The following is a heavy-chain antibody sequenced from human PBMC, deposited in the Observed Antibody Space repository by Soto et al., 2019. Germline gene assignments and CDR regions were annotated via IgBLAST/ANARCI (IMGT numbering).Heavy chain of an antibody. Sequence: QVQLVQSGAEVKKPGASVKVYCKASGYTFTAYGISWVRQAPGQGLEWMGWIHTYNGHTNYAQKVQGRVTMTTDTSTSTAYMELRSLRPDDTAVYYCARDAQYSSRWHPIDFWGQGTLVTVSS. D-gene: IGHD6-13*01. V-gene: IGHV1-18*01. CDR3: ARDAQYSSRWHPIDF. CDR2: IHTYNGHT. J-gene: IGHJ4*02. CDR1: GYTFTAYG.